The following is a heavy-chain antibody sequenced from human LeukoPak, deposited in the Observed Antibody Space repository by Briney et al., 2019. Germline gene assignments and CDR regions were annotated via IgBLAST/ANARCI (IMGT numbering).Heavy chain of an antibody. D-gene: IGHD6-13*01. Sequence: AGGSLRLSCAASGLTFGSYEMNWVRQAPGKGLEWVAYIGTIISTTYYADSVKGRFTVSRDDAKSSLYLQMSSLRAEDTAIYYCARSVYDLRGQRLVPGLDYWGQGTLVTVSS. CDR1: GLTFGSYE. J-gene: IGHJ4*02. CDR3: ARSVYDLRGQRLVPGLDY. CDR2: IGTIISTT. V-gene: IGHV3-48*03.